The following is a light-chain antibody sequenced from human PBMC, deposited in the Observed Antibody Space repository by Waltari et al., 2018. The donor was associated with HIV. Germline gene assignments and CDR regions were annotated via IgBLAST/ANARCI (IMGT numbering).Light chain of an antibody. V-gene: IGKV1-8*01. CDR2: GAS. CDR3: QQYYNHPYT. J-gene: IGKJ2*01. Sequence: AIRMTQSPSSFSASTGDRVTITCRASQPVTSYLAWYQQKPGKAPKLLIYGASTLQSGVPSRCSGSGSGTDFTLTISCLQSEDFATYYCQQYYNHPYTFAQGTEVEIK. CDR1: QPVTSY.